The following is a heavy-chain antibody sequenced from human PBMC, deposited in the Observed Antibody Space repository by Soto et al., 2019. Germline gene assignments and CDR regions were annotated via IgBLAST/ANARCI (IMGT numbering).Heavy chain of an antibody. Sequence: SVKVSCKASGGTFSSYAISWVRQAPGQGLEWMGGIIPIFGTANYAQKFQGGVTITADESTSTAYMELSSLRSEDTAVYYCARDSYDILTGYYPGGYYGMDVWGQGTTVTVSS. CDR1: GGTFSSYA. J-gene: IGHJ6*02. V-gene: IGHV1-69*13. D-gene: IGHD3-9*01. CDR3: ARDSYDILTGYYPGGYYGMDV. CDR2: IIPIFGTA.